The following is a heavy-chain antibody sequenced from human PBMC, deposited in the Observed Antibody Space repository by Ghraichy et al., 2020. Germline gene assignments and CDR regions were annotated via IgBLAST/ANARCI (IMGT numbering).Heavy chain of an antibody. D-gene: IGHD3-3*01. CDR3: ARSGGRRITIFGVVIKPLPPDY. CDR2: INHSGST. V-gene: IGHV4-34*01. J-gene: IGHJ4*02. Sequence: SQTLSLTCAVYGGSFSGYYWSWIRQPPGKGLEWIGEINHSGSTNYNPSLKSRVTISVDTSKNQFSLKLSSVTAADTAVYYCARSGGRRITIFGVVIKPLPPDYWGQGTLVTVSS. CDR1: GGSFSGYY.